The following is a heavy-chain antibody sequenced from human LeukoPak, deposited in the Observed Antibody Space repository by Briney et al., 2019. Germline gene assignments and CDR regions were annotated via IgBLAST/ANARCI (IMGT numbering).Heavy chain of an antibody. D-gene: IGHD3-3*01. CDR2: IYYSGST. V-gene: IGHV4-39*01. Sequence: PSETLSLTCTVSGGSISSNSYYWGWIRQPPGKGLEWIGSIYYSGSTYYNPSLKSRVTISVDTSKNQFSLKLSSVTAADTAVYYCASLRITIFGVVIYNWFDPWGQGTLVTVSS. CDR1: GGSISSNSYY. J-gene: IGHJ5*02. CDR3: ASLRITIFGVVIYNWFDP.